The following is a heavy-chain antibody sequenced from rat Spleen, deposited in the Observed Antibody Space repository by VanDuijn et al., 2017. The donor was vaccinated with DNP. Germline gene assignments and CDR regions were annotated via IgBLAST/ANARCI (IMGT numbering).Heavy chain of an antibody. CDR1: GFTFSDYY. Sequence: EVQLVESDGGLVQPGRSLKLSCAASGFTFSDYYMAWVRQAPTKGLEWVASISTGGGNTYYRDSVKGRFTISRDNAKNTQYLQMDSLRSEDTATYYCTTTHYFDGWFPFDYWGQGVMVTVSS. D-gene: IGHD1-12*02. CDR2: ISTGGGNT. V-gene: IGHV5S13*01. J-gene: IGHJ2*01. CDR3: TTTHYFDGWFPFDY.